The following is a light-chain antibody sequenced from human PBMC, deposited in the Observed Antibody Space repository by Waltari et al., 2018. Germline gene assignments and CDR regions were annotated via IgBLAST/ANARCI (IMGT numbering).Light chain of an antibody. V-gene: IGKV4-1*01. Sequence: DIVMPQSPESLAVSLGERATIKCKSRESVLYSPNNKNHLAWYQQKPGQPPKLLLYWASTRKSGVPDRFSGSGSETDFTLTVTSLQAEDAAVYYCQQYYSTPLTFGGGTRVEI. J-gene: IGKJ4*01. CDR2: WAS. CDR3: QQYYSTPLT. CDR1: ESVLYSPNNKNH.